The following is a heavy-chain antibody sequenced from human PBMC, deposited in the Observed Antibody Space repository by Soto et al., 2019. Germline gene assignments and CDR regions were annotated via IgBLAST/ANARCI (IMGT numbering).Heavy chain of an antibody. CDR3: ARGRRVRGVIPDAFDI. D-gene: IGHD3-10*01. CDR1: GGSFSGYY. Sequence: SETLSLTCAVCGGSFSGYYWSWIRQPPGKGLEWIGEINHSGSTNYNPSLKSRVTISVDTSKNQFSLKLSSVTAADTAVYYCARGRRVRGVIPDAFDIWGQGTMFTVSS. V-gene: IGHV4-34*01. J-gene: IGHJ3*02. CDR2: INHSGST.